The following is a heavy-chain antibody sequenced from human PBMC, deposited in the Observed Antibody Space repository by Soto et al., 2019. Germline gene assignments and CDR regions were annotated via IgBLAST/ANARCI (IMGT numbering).Heavy chain of an antibody. CDR3: ARDTGLVGDYYGMDV. D-gene: IGHD6-19*01. J-gene: IGHJ6*02. CDR1: GFTFSSYS. Sequence: LRLSCAASGFTFSSYSMNWVRQAPGKGLEWVSSISSSSSYIYYADSVKGRFTISRDNAKNSRYLQMNSLRAEDTAVYYCARDTGLVGDYYGMDVWGQGTTVTVS. V-gene: IGHV3-21*01. CDR2: ISSSSSYI.